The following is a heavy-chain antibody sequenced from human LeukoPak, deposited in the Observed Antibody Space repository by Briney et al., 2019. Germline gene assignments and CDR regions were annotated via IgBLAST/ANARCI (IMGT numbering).Heavy chain of an antibody. CDR1: GGSISSYY. V-gene: IGHV3-15*01. J-gene: IGHJ4*02. D-gene: IGHD1-26*01. Sequence: PWETLSLTCTVSGGSISSYYWSWVRQAPGKGLEWVGRIISKSDGGTTDYAAAVKGRFTTSRDDSRNTLYLQMNSLKTEDTAVYYYTTLWLIVGATKKGYWGQGTRVTVSS. CDR3: TTLWLIVGATKKGY. CDR2: IISKSDGGTT.